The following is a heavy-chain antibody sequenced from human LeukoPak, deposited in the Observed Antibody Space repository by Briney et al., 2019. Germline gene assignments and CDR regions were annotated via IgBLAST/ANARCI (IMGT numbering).Heavy chain of an antibody. CDR1: GFTIRIYG. J-gene: IGHJ5*02. CDR3: AKDWGSSDWYNYFDP. D-gene: IGHD6-19*01. Sequence: GGSLRLSCAVSGFTIRIYGMHWVRQAPGKGLEWVAMISHDGGAKYYGDSVKGRFTISRDDSKNTLYLQMNSLSTEDTALYHCAKDWGSSDWYNYFDPWGQGTLVTVSS. CDR2: ISHDGGAK. V-gene: IGHV3-30*18.